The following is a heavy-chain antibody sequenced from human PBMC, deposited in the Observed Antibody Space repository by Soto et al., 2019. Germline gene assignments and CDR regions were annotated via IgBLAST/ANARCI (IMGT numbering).Heavy chain of an antibody. CDR1: GASISSYY. D-gene: IGHD4-17*01. J-gene: IGHJ5*02. Sequence: SETLSLTCSVSGASISSYYYTWIRQTPGKGLEWIGYIYPGGSIYYNPSLKSRVTISIDRSKNQFSLRLSSVTAADTALYYCARFYGDYSNWFDPWGQGTLVTVSS. V-gene: IGHV4-59*12. CDR2: IYPGGSI. CDR3: ARFYGDYSNWFDP.